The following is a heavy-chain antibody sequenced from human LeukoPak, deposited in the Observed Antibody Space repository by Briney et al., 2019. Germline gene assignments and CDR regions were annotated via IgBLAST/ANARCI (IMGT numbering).Heavy chain of an antibody. Sequence: GSLRLSRIASGFTFSTSWMSWVRQAPGKGLEWVANIKQDGSEKYYVDSVKGRFTISRDNAKNSLFLQMNSLRAEDTAVYHCAKDSSANYWGQGTLVTVSS. D-gene: IGHD3-10*01. CDR3: AKDSSANY. J-gene: IGHJ4*02. V-gene: IGHV3-7*04. CDR1: GFTFSTSW. CDR2: IKQDGSEK.